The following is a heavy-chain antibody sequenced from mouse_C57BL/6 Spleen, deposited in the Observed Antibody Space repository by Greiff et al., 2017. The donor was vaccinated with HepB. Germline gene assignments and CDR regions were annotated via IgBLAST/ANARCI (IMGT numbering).Heavy chain of an antibody. V-gene: IGHV1-82*01. CDR1: GYAFSSSW. CDR3: ARRLYYGSSPVYFDV. Sequence: QVQLQQSGPELVKPGASVKISCKASGYAFSSSWMNWVKQRPGKGLEWIGRIYPGDGDTNYNGKFKGKATLTADKSSSTAYMQLSSLTSEDSAVYFCARRLYYGSSPVYFDVWGTGTTVTVSS. D-gene: IGHD1-1*01. CDR2: IYPGDGDT. J-gene: IGHJ1*03.